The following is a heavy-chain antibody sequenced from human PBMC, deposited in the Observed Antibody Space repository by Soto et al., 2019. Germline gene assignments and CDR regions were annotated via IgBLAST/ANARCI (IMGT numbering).Heavy chain of an antibody. Sequence: ASETLSLTCTVSGGSISSGGYYWSWIRQHPGKGLEWIGYIYYSGSTYYNPSLKSRVTISVDTSKNQFSLKLSSVTAADTAVYYCASVRYVDTAMDYWGQGTLVTVSS. CDR3: ASVRYVDTAMDY. J-gene: IGHJ4*02. V-gene: IGHV4-31*03. CDR2: IYYSGST. D-gene: IGHD5-18*01. CDR1: GGSISSGGYY.